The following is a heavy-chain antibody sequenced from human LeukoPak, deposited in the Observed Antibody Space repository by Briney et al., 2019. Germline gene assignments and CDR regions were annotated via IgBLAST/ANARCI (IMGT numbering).Heavy chain of an antibody. CDR1: GFTFSSYS. Sequence: GGSLRLSCAASGFTFSSYSMNWVRQAPGKGLEWVSSISSSSSYICYADSVKGRFTISRDNAKNSLYLQMNSLRAEDTAVYYCARDPDYVGYWGQGTLVTVSS. V-gene: IGHV3-21*01. CDR2: ISSSSSYI. J-gene: IGHJ4*02. CDR3: ARDPDYVGY.